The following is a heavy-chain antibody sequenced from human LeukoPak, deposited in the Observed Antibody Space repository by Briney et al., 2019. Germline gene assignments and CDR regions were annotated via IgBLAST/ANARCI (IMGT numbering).Heavy chain of an antibody. CDR2: IYTRGST. V-gene: IGHV4-4*07. J-gene: IGHJ3*02. D-gene: IGHD3-22*01. CDR3: AGDAGRYYDSSGYRDAFDI. CDR1: GGSISSYY. Sequence: SETLSLTCTVSGGSISSYYWSWIRQPAGKGREWIGRIYTRGSTNYNPSLERRVTMSVDTSENRFSLKLSSVAAADTAVYYCAGDAGRYYDSSGYRDAFDIWGQGTMVTVSS.